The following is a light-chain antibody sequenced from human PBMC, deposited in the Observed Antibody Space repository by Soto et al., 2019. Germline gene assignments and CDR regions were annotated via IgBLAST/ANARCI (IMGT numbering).Light chain of an antibody. CDR1: QSITTY. CDR2: AAS. J-gene: IGKJ4*01. Sequence: DIQMTQSPSSLAASLGDRVTITCRASQSITTYLNWYQQKPGKAPKLLIYAASSLQSGVPSRFSGSGSGTEFSLTISSLQPDDFETYYCQQYKSFSLTFGGGTKVDIK. V-gene: IGKV1-39*01. CDR3: QQYKSFSLT.